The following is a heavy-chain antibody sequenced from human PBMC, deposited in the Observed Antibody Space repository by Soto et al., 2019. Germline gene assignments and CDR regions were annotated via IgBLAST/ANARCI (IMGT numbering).Heavy chain of an antibody. CDR2: ISAYNGNT. CDR1: GYTFTSYG. J-gene: IGHJ4*02. V-gene: IGHV1-18*04. D-gene: IGHD5-18*01. CDR3: ATPLKRYTYGYGPAADY. Sequence: ASVKVSCKASGYTFTSYGISWVRQAPGQGLEWMGWISAYNGNTNYAQKLQGRVTMTTDTSTSTAYMELRSLRSDDAAVYYCATPLKRYTYGYGPAADYCRQRTLSTASS.